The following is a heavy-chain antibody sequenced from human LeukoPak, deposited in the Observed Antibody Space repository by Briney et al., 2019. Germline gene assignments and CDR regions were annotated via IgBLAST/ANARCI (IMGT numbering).Heavy chain of an antibody. CDR1: GFTFSYYA. V-gene: IGHV3-30-3*01. CDR3: AKVKDCSGGSCYSGYYYYGMDV. CDR2: ISYDGSNQ. J-gene: IGHJ6*02. Sequence: GRSLRLSCAASGFTFSYYAMHWVRQAPGKGLEWVAVISYDGSNQYYADSVKGRFTISRDNSKNTLSLQMNSLRPEDTAVYYCAKVKDCSGGSCYSGYYYYGMDVWGQGTTVTVSS. D-gene: IGHD2-15*01.